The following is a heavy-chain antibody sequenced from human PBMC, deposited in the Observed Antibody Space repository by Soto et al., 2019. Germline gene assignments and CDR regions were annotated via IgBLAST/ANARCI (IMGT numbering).Heavy chain of an antibody. CDR3: ARHNGPTRVGGHYDFWSGLGY. D-gene: IGHD3-3*01. CDR1: GYTFTSYG. Sequence: GASVKVSCKASGYTFTSYGISWVRQAPGQGLEWMGWISAYNGNTKYSQKFQGRVTITRDTSASTAYMELSSLRSEDTAVYYCARHNGPTRVGGHYDFWSGLGYWGQGTLVTVSS. J-gene: IGHJ4*02. CDR2: ISAYNGNT. V-gene: IGHV1-18*04.